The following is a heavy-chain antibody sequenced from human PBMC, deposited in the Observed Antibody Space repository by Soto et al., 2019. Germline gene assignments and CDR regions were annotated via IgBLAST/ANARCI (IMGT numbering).Heavy chain of an antibody. CDR2: FHYSGST. J-gene: IGHJ6*02. Sequence: QLQLLESGPGLVKPSETLSLTCTVSGGSISSGPYSWGWIRQPPGKGLEWIGTFHYSGSTYYSPSLESRATLSVDTSKPXXSXEVSSVTAADTAVYYCARLGGYCSGTSCYGYYGMDVWGQGTTVTVSS. V-gene: IGHV4-39*01. CDR1: GGSISSGPYS. CDR3: ARLGGYCSGTSCYGYYGMDV. D-gene: IGHD2-2*01.